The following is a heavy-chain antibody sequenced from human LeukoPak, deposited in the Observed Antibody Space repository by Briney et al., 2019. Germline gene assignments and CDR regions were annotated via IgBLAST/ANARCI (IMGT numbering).Heavy chain of an antibody. J-gene: IGHJ4*02. D-gene: IGHD5-18*01. V-gene: IGHV3-23*01. CDR1: GITFSSYG. CDR2: VSGSGDIT. Sequence: GGSLRLSCAASGITFSSYGMSWVRQAAGKGLEWVSGVSGSGDITYYADSVKGRFTISRDSSKNTLYLQMNSLRAEDTAVYYCVKGLYGFNYGSPFDYWGQGTLVTVSS. CDR3: VKGLYGFNYGSPFDY.